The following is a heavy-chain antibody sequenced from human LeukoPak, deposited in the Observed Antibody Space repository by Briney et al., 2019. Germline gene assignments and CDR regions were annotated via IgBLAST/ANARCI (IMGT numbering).Heavy chain of an antibody. CDR2: IYTSGST. V-gene: IGHV4-4*07. CDR3: AKEDGYCSSTSCMNWFDP. Sequence: SETLSLTCTVSGGSISSYYWSWIRQPAGKGLEWIGRIYTSGSTNYNPSLKSRVTMSLDTSKNQFSLKLSSVTAADTAVYYCAKEDGYCSSTSCMNWFDPWGQGTLVTVSS. CDR1: GGSISSYY. D-gene: IGHD2-2*03. J-gene: IGHJ5*02.